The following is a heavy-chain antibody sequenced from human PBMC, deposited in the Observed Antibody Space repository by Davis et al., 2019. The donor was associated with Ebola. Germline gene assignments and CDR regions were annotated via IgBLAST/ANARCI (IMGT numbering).Heavy chain of an antibody. CDR3: ARVVLGWLMSY. V-gene: IGHV1-46*01. Sequence: AASVKVSCKASGYTFTSYYMHWVRQPPGQGLEWMVIINPSGGSTSYAQKFQGSVTMTRDNSTSTVYMELVSLRSEDTAVYYCARVVLGWLMSYWGQGTLVTVSS. J-gene: IGHJ4*02. D-gene: IGHD6-19*01. CDR2: INPSGGST. CDR1: GYTFTSYY.